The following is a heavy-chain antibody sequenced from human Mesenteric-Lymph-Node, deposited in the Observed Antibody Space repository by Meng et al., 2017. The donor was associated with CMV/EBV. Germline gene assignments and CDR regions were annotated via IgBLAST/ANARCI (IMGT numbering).Heavy chain of an antibody. D-gene: IGHD2-2*02. CDR2: ISRSGTTI. Sequence: GGSLRLSCAASGFTLRDNYMSWIRQAPGKGLEWVSYISRSGTTIYYADSVKGRFTISRDNVKNSLYLQMNSLRAEDTAVFYCARGTPYQILYSDAFDIWGRGTMVTVSS. CDR1: GFTLRDNY. CDR3: ARGTPYQILYSDAFDI. V-gene: IGHV3-11*01. J-gene: IGHJ3*02.